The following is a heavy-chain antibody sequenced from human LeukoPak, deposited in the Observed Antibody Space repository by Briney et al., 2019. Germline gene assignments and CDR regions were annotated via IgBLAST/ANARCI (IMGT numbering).Heavy chain of an antibody. CDR2: VSGSGGST. D-gene: IGHD3-3*01. CDR1: GFIFRSYA. CDR3: AKVPVFSLTISEVVTDDAFDI. Sequence: GGSLRLSCAASGFIFRSYAMSWVRQAPGKGLEWVSAVSGSGGSTYYADSVKGRFTISRDNSKNTLYLQMNSLRAEDTAVYYCAKVPVFSLTISEVVTDDAFDIWGQGTIVTVSS. V-gene: IGHV3-23*01. J-gene: IGHJ3*02.